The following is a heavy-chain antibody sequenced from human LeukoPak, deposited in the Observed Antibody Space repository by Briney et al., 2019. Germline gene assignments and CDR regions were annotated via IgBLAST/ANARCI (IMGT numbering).Heavy chain of an antibody. CDR2: IYHSGST. CDR3: ARTRKGGMATISYYYYYYMDV. J-gene: IGHJ6*03. Sequence: KPSETLSLTCTVSGYSISSGYYWGWIRQPPGKGLEWIGSIYHSGSTYYNPSLKSRVTISVDTSKNQFSLKLSSVTAADTAVYYCARTRKGGMATISYYYYYYMDVWGKGTTVTVSS. CDR1: GYSISSGYY. V-gene: IGHV4-38-2*02. D-gene: IGHD5-24*01.